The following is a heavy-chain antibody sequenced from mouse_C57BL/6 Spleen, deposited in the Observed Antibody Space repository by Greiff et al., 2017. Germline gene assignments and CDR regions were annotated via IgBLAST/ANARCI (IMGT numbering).Heavy chain of an antibody. J-gene: IGHJ1*03. CDR2: IRSKSNNYAT. CDR1: GFSFNTYA. V-gene: IGHV10-1*01. D-gene: IGHD1-1*01. Sequence: EVQLVESGGGLVQPKGSLKLSCAASGFSFNTYAMNWVRQAPGKGLEWVARIRSKSNNYATYYADSVKDRFTISRDDSESMLYLQMNNLKTEDTAMYYCVRQGGYGSSPSFDVWGTGTTVTVSS. CDR3: VRQGGYGSSPSFDV.